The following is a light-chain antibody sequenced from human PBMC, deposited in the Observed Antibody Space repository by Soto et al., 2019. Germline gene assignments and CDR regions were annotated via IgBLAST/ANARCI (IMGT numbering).Light chain of an antibody. Sequence: QSALTQPASVSGSPGQSITISCTGTSSDVGGYNYVSWYQQHPGKAPKLMIYDVTNRPSGVSNRFSGSKSGITASLTISGRQAEDEADYYCNSYTSSSTLVFGGGTKLTVL. CDR2: DVT. V-gene: IGLV2-14*01. CDR1: SSDVGGYNY. J-gene: IGLJ2*01. CDR3: NSYTSSSTLV.